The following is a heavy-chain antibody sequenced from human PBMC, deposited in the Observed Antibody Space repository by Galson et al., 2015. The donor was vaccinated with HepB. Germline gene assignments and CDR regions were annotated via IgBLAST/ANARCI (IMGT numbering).Heavy chain of an antibody. Sequence: PALVKPTQTLTLTCTFSGFSLSTSGMCVSWIRQPPGKALEWLARIDWDDDKYYSTSLKTRLTISKDTSKNQVVLTMTNMDPVDTATYYCARIRYYGSGSYSYFDYWGQGTLVTVSS. CDR2: IDWDDDK. CDR1: GFSLSTSGMC. CDR3: ARIRYYGSGSYSYFDY. V-gene: IGHV2-70*11. J-gene: IGHJ4*02. D-gene: IGHD3-10*01.